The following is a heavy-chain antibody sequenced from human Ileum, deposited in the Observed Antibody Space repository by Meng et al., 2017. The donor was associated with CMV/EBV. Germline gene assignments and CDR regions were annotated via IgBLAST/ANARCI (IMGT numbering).Heavy chain of an antibody. J-gene: IGHJ6*02. CDR3: ARNDYDSSGYYHYYYYYGMDV. V-gene: IGHV3-48*04. CDR2: ISGSSSTI. D-gene: IGHD3-22*01. Sequence: GESLKISCAASGFAFSDYSLNWVRQAPGKGLEWVSYISGSSSTIYYADSVKGRFTISRDNAKNSLLLQINSLRAEDTAVYYCARNDYDSSGYYHYYYYYGMDVWGQGTTVTVSS. CDR1: GFAFSDYS.